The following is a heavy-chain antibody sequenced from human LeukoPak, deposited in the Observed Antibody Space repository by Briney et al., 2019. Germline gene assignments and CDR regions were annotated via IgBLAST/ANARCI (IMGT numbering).Heavy chain of an antibody. Sequence: GGSLRLSCAASGFTFSSYSMNWVRQAPGKGLEWFSSISSSSSYIYYADSVKGRFTISRDNAKNSLYLQMNSLRAEDTAVYYCARDSPMVRGAFDYWGQGTLVTVSS. CDR2: ISSSSSYI. D-gene: IGHD3-10*01. CDR1: GFTFSSYS. CDR3: ARDSPMVRGAFDY. J-gene: IGHJ4*02. V-gene: IGHV3-21*01.